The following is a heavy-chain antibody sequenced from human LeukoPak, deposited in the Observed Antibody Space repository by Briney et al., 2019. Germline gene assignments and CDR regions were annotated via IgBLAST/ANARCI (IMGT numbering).Heavy chain of an antibody. CDR3: AKPSFAYYYYGMDV. Sequence: GGSLRLSCAASGFTFSSYGIHWVRQAPGKGLEWVAVISYDGSNKYYADSVKGRFTISRDNSKNTLYLQMNSLRAEDTAVYYCAKPSFAYYYYGMDVWGQGTTVTVSS. D-gene: IGHD3-3*01. CDR1: GFTFSSYG. V-gene: IGHV3-30*18. J-gene: IGHJ6*02. CDR2: ISYDGSNK.